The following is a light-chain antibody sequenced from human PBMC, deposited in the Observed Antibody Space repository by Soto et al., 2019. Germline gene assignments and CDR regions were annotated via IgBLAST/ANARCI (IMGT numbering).Light chain of an antibody. CDR3: QQYGSSPRT. CDR2: GAS. V-gene: IGKV3-20*01. J-gene: IGKJ1*01. CDR1: QSLSSSS. Sequence: EIVLTQSPGTLSLSPGERATLSCRANQSLSSSSLAWYQQKPGQAPRLLIYGASSRATVIPDRFSGSVSGTDFTLTIIRLKPEDFVVYYCQQYGSSPRTFGQGTEVDIK.